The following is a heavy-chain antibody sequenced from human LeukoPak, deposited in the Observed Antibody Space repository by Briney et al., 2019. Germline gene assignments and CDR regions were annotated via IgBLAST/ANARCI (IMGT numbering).Heavy chain of an antibody. D-gene: IGHD6-19*01. CDR1: GGSISSSSYY. Sequence: SETLSLTCTVSGGSISSSSYYWGWIRQPPGRGLEWIVSIYYSGSTYYNPSLKSRVPISVDTTKNQFSLKLSSVTAADTAVYYCARRAVAAGFDPWGQGTLVTVSS. CDR2: IYYSGST. J-gene: IGHJ5*02. CDR3: ARRAVAAGFDP. V-gene: IGHV4-39*01.